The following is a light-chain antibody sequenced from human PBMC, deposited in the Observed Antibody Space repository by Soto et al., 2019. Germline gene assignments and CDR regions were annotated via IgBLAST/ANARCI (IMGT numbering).Light chain of an antibody. CDR1: SSDVGGYNY. Sequence: VLTQPASVSGSPGKSITISCTGTSSDVGGYNYVSWYQQHPGKAPKLMIYDVSNRPSGVSNRFSGSKSGNTASLTISGLQAEDEADYYCSSYTSSSTLYVFGTGTKVTVL. V-gene: IGLV2-14*01. J-gene: IGLJ1*01. CDR3: SSYTSSSTLYV. CDR2: DVS.